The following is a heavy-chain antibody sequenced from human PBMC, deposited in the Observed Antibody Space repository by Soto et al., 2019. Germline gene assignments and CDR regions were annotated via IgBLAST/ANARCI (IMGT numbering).Heavy chain of an antibody. CDR2: IYSGGST. Sequence: GGSLRLSCAASGFTVSSNYMSWVRQAPGKGLEWVSVIYSGGSTYYADSVKGRFTISRDNSKNTLYLQMNSLRAEDTAVYYCGRKNRLYYYDSSGYYDAFDIWGQGTMVTVSS. CDR3: GRKNRLYYYDSSGYYDAFDI. D-gene: IGHD3-22*01. CDR1: GFTVSSNY. J-gene: IGHJ3*02. V-gene: IGHV3-66*01.